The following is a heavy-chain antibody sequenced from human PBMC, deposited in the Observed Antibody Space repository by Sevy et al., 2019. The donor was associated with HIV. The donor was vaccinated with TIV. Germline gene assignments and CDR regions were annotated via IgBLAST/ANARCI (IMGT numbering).Heavy chain of an antibody. D-gene: IGHD2-2*01. V-gene: IGHV1-69*13. Sequence: ASVKVSCKASGGTFGSYAISWVRQAPGQGLEWMGGIIPIFGTANYAQKFQGRVTITADESTSTAYMELSSLRSEDTAVYYCVRSKRVVPAAHYFDYWGQGTLVTVSS. CDR2: IIPIFGTA. CDR1: GGTFGSYA. J-gene: IGHJ4*02. CDR3: VRSKRVVPAAHYFDY.